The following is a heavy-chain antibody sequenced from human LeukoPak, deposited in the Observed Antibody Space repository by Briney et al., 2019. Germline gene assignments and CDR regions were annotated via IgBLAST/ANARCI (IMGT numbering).Heavy chain of an antibody. D-gene: IGHD5-18*01. CDR1: GGSIRSYY. Sequence: SETLSLTCTVSGGSIRSYYWSWIRQPPGKALEWMGYIFYAGSTTYNPSLKSRVTISIDTSKNQFSLKLNSVTAADTAVYYCASGERGYSYGPLDYWGQGVLVTVSS. CDR3: ASGERGYSYGPLDY. CDR2: IFYAGST. J-gene: IGHJ4*02. V-gene: IGHV4-59*08.